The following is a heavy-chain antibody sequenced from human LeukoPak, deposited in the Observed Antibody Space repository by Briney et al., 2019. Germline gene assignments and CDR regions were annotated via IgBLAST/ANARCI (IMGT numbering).Heavy chain of an antibody. Sequence: GASVEVSCKASGYTFTSYYMHWVRQAPGQGLEWMGIINPSGGSTSYAQKFQGRVTMTRDTSTSTVYMELSSLRSEDTAVYYCAEGGTPAAFDIWGQGTMVTVSS. CDR2: INPSGGST. V-gene: IGHV1-46*01. CDR3: AEGGTPAAFDI. D-gene: IGHD2-15*01. CDR1: GYTFTSYY. J-gene: IGHJ3*02.